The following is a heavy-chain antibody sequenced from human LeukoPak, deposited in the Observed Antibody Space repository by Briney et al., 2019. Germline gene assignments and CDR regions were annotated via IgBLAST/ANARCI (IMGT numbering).Heavy chain of an antibody. CDR3: ARAVPTAAGGYYMYV. CDR1: GYSLTSYG. J-gene: IGHJ6*03. D-gene: IGHD2-2*01. Sequence: ASVKVSCKASGYSLTSYGISWVRPAPGQGLEWLGWISTYNGNTNYAQKFQGRVTMTIDTSTSTGYMELRSLRSDDTAVYYCARAVPTAAGGYYMYVWGKGTTVTVSS. V-gene: IGHV1-18*01. CDR2: ISTYNGNT.